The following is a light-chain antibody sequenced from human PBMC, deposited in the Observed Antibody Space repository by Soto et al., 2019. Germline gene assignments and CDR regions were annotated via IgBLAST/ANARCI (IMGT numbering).Light chain of an antibody. J-gene: IGLJ1*01. CDR1: SSDVGDYNY. CDR3: SSYTSSSTYV. CDR2: EVS. V-gene: IGLV2-14*01. Sequence: QSVLTQPASVSGSPGQSITISCTGTSSDVGDYNYVSWYQHHPGKAPKVMIYEVSYRPSGVSNRFSGSKSGNTASLNISGLQTEDEADYYCSSYTSSSTYVFGTGTKVTVL.